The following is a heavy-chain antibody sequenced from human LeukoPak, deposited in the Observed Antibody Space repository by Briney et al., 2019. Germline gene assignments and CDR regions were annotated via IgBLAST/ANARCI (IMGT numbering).Heavy chain of an antibody. V-gene: IGHV3-30*02. CDR1: GFVFDDYD. Sequence: GGSLRLSCGASGFVFDDYDMHWVRQAPGKGLEWVAFIRSDGYHTYYTDSVKGRFIIARDNFKNTLYLQMNSLRLEDMAVYYCAKPSGSGVDYWGRGTRVTVSS. CDR3: AKPSGSGVDY. J-gene: IGHJ4*02. D-gene: IGHD1-26*01. CDR2: IRSDGYHT.